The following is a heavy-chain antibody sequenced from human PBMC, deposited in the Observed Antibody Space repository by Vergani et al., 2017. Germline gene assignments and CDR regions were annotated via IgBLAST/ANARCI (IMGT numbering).Heavy chain of an antibody. CDR2: IRYDGSNK. V-gene: IGHV3-30*02. D-gene: IGHD5-24*01. CDR3: ARDHRDYNNYPGTFDI. Sequence: VQLLESGGGLVQPGGSLRLSCAASGFSFSDHYMTWIRQAPGKGLEWVAFIRYDGSNKYYADSVKGRFTISRDNSKNTLYLQMNSLRAEDTAVYYCARDHRDYNNYPGTFDIWGQGSMVTVSS. J-gene: IGHJ3*02. CDR1: GFSFSDHY.